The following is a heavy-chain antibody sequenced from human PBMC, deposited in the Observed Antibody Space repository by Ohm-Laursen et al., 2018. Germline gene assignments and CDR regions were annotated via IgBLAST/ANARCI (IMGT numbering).Heavy chain of an antibody. CDR1: GFTFSSYG. Sequence: SSLRLSCAASGFTFSSYGMHWVRQAPGKGLEWVAVISYDGSNKYYADSVKGRFTISRDNSKNTLYLQMNSLRAEDTAVYYCAMGGYCSNTSCPYGYFQNWGQGTLVTVSS. D-gene: IGHD2-2*01. CDR2: ISYDGSNK. J-gene: IGHJ1*01. CDR3: AMGGYCSNTSCPYGYFQN. V-gene: IGHV3-30*03.